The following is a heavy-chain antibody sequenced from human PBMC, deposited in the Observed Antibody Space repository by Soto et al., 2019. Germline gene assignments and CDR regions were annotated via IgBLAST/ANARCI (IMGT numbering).Heavy chain of an antibody. J-gene: IGHJ6*02. CDR2: INPNSGGT. V-gene: IGHV1-2*02. D-gene: IGHD2-15*01. Sequence: ASVKVSFKASGYTFTGYYMHWVRQAPGQGLEWMGWINPNSGGTNYAQKFQGRVTMTRDTSISTAYMELSRLRSDDTAVYYCARDWRGYCSGGSCPKDYYYGMDVWGQGTTVTVSS. CDR3: ARDWRGYCSGGSCPKDYYYGMDV. CDR1: GYTFTGYY.